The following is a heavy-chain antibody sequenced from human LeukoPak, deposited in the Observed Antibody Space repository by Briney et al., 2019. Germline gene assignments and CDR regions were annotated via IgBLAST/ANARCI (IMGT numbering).Heavy chain of an antibody. V-gene: IGHV4-59*08. J-gene: IGHJ5*02. D-gene: IGHD6-6*01. CDR3: TRRGGSSSSDWFDP. CDR2: VYYTGST. CDR1: GGSISNYY. Sequence: SSETLSLTCTVSGGSISNYYWSWIRQPPGKGLEWIGYVYYTGSTSYNPSLKSRVTISGDTSKNLFSLKLSSVTAADTAVYYCTRRGGSSSSDWFDPWGQGTLVIVSS.